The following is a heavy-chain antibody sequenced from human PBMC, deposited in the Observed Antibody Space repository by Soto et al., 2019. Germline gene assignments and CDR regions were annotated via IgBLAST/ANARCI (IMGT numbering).Heavy chain of an antibody. CDR3: AVPAASVAGASGSYYPYGMEG. Sequence: SETLSLTCTVSVGSISSSSYYCGWIRQPPWKGLEWIGYIYYSGSPYYNPSLKSRVTISVDTSKNQFSLKLSSVTAADTAVYYCAVPAASVAGASGSYYPYGMEGWGQGTTGTVSS. D-gene: IGHD6-19*01. J-gene: IGHJ6*02. V-gene: IGHV4-39*01. CDR2: IYYSGSP. CDR1: VGSISSSSYY.